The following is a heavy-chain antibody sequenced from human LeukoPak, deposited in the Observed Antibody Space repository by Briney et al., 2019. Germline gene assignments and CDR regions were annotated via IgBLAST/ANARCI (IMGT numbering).Heavy chain of an antibody. Sequence: PGGSLRLSCAGSGFTFSSYAMQWVRQAPGRGLEWVGVISYDGSNKYYADSVKGRFTISRDNSKNTLYLQMNSLRAEDTAVYYCARDRKQQLDVSYYYGMAVWGQGTTVTVSS. V-gene: IGHV3-30-3*01. CDR1: GFTFSSYA. CDR2: ISYDGSNK. J-gene: IGHJ6*02. CDR3: ARDRKQQLDVSYYYGMAV. D-gene: IGHD6-13*01.